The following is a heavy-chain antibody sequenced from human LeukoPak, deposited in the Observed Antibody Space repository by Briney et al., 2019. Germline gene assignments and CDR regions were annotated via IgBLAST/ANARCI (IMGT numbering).Heavy chain of an antibody. D-gene: IGHD5-18*01. CDR2: IYTSGST. V-gene: IGHV4-61*02. J-gene: IGHJ4*02. Sequence: SQTLSLTCTVSGGSISSGSYYWSWIRQPAGKGLEWIGRIYTSGSTNYNPSLKSRVTISVDTSKNQFSLKLSSVTAADTAVYYCARHEYSCGKAGTFDYWGQGTLVTVSS. CDR1: GGSISSGSYY. CDR3: ARHEYSCGKAGTFDY.